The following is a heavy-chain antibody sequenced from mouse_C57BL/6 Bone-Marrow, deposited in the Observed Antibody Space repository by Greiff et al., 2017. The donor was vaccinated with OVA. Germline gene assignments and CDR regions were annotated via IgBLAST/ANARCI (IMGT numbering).Heavy chain of an antibody. CDR1: GYTFTSYW. V-gene: IGHV1-72*01. J-gene: IGHJ3*01. Sequence: QVQLQQPGAELVKPGASVKLSCKASGYTFTSYWMHWVKQRPGRGLEWIGRIDPKRGGTKYNEKFKSKATLTADKPSSTAYMQLSSLTSEDSTVYCGATYDYAFAYWGQGTRVTVSA. D-gene: IGHD2-4*01. CDR2: IDPKRGGT. CDR3: ATYDYAFAY.